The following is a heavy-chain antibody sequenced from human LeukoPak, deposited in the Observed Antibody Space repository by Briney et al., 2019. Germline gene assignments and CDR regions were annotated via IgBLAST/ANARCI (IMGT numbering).Heavy chain of an antibody. CDR2: IIPIFGTA. J-gene: IGHJ6*02. Sequence: ASVKVSCKASGGTFSSFAISWVRQAPGQGLEWMGGIIPIFGTANYAQKFQGRVTITADESTSTAYMELRSLRSDDTAVYYCARDSYYYGMDVWGQGTTVTVSS. V-gene: IGHV1-69*13. CDR3: ARDSYYYGMDV. CDR1: GGTFSSFA.